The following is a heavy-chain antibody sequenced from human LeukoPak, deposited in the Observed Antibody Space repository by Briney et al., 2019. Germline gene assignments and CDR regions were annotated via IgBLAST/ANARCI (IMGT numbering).Heavy chain of an antibody. CDR1: GGTFSSYA. D-gene: IGHD3-22*01. V-gene: IGHV1-69*05. J-gene: IGHJ4*02. Sequence: ASVKVSCKASGGTFSSYAISWVRQAPGQGLEWMGGINPIFGTANYAQKFQGRVTITTDESTSTAYMELSSLRSEDTAVYYCASYYYDSSGYHTYWGQGTLVTVSS. CDR3: ASYYYDSSGYHTY. CDR2: INPIFGTA.